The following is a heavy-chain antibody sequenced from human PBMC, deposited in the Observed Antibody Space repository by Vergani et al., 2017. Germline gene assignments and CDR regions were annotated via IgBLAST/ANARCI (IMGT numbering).Heavy chain of an antibody. CDR1: GGSISSYY. J-gene: IGHJ5*02. CDR2: IYYSGST. Sequence: QVQLQQWGAGLLKPSETLSLTCTVSGGSISSYYWSWIRQPPGKGLEWIGYIYYSGSTNYNPSLKSRVTISVDTSKNQFSLKLSSVTAADTAVYYCARAYYDFWSGYSHGWFDPWGQGTLVTVSS. V-gene: IGHV4-59*01. D-gene: IGHD3-3*01. CDR3: ARAYYDFWSGYSHGWFDP.